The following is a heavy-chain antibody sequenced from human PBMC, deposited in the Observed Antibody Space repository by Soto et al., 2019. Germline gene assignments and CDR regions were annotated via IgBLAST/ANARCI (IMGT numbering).Heavy chain of an antibody. V-gene: IGHV4-39*01. J-gene: IGHJ4*02. CDR1: GASISGSTYY. CDR3: ARHASPRYYFDY. Sequence: QLQLQESGPGLVKPSETLSLTCTVSGASISGSTYYWGWIRQPPGEGLEWIGYIYYSGSTYYNPSLGSGVTIAVATSKNQCSLKVSSVTAADTAVYYCARHASPRYYFDYWGQGTLVTVSS. D-gene: IGHD3-16*01. CDR2: IYYSGST.